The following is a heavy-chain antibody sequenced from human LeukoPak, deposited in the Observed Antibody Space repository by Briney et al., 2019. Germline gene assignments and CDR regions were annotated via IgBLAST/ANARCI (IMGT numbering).Heavy chain of an antibody. CDR3: ARGRPFPYDT. CDR1: GFTFSSYW. V-gene: IGHV3-74*01. D-gene: IGHD3-9*01. J-gene: IGHJ5*02. Sequence: PGGSLRLSCAASGFTFSSYWMHWVRQAPGKGLVWASRINSDGSSTSYADSVKGRFTISRDNAKNTLYLQMNSLRAEDTAVYYCARGRPFPYDTWGQGTLVTVSS. CDR2: INSDGSST.